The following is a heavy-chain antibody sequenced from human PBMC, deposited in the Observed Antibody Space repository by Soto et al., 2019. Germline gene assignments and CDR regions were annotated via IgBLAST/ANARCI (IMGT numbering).Heavy chain of an antibody. D-gene: IGHD2-8*01. V-gene: IGHV1-69*02. CDR3: ARARGGHIVLMVYATKARWFDP. CDR2: IIPILGIA. CDR1: GGTFSSYT. Sequence: SVKVSCKASGGTFSSYTISWVRQAPGQGLEWMGRIIPILGIANYAQKFQGRVTITADKSTSTAYMELSSLRSEDTAVYYCARARGGHIVLMVYATKARWFDPWGQGTLVTVSS. J-gene: IGHJ5*02.